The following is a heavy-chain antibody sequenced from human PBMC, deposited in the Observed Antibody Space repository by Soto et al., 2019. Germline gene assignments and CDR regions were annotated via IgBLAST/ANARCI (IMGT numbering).Heavy chain of an antibody. Sequence: GGSLRLSCAASGFTFSSYGMHWVRQAPGKGLEWVAVISYDGSNKYYADSVKGRFTISRDNSKNTLYLQMNSLRAEDTAVYYCAKDWGRYYGMDVWGQGTTVTVSS. CDR2: ISYDGSNK. CDR3: AKDWGRYYGMDV. D-gene: IGHD3-16*01. V-gene: IGHV3-30*18. CDR1: GFTFSSYG. J-gene: IGHJ6*02.